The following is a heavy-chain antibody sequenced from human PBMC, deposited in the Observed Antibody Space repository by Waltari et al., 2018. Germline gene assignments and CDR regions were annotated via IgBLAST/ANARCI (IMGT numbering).Heavy chain of an antibody. CDR2: IYSGGNA. V-gene: IGHV3-53*01. J-gene: IGHJ4*02. Sequence: EVQLVESGGGLIQPGGSLRLSCAASGFTVSNNYMSWFRQAPGKGLEGVSVIYSGGNAYYADAVKGRFTISRDNSKNPVYLQMNSLRAEDTALYYCARFSHKDYWGQGILVTVSS. CDR1: GFTVSNNY. CDR3: ARFSHKDY.